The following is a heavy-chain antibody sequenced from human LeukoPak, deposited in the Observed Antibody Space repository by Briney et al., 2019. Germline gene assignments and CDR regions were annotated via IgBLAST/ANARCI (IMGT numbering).Heavy chain of an antibody. CDR1: GGSISSYY. D-gene: IGHD3-10*01. CDR3: ARDTPRGSGSTSGEGWFDP. Sequence: PSETLSLTCTVSGGSISSYYWSWIRQPPGKGLEWIGCIYNSGRTNYNSSLKSRVTISVDTSKYQFSLKLSSMTAADTAVYYCARDTPRGSGSTSGEGWFDPWGQGTLVSVSS. J-gene: IGHJ5*02. V-gene: IGHV4-59*01. CDR2: IYNSGRT.